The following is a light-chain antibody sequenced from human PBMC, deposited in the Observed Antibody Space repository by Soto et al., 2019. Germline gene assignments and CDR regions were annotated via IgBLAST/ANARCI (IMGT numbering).Light chain of an antibody. J-gene: IGKJ2*01. CDR2: AAS. V-gene: IGKV1-39*01. CDR3: QQSYNTSA. CDR1: QSISSY. Sequence: DIQMTQSPSSLSASVGDRVTITCRASQSISSYLNWYQQKPGKAPNLLIYAASSLQSGVPTRFSGSESVTDFTLTISRLHPEDFATYYCQQSYNTSAFGQGTKLEI.